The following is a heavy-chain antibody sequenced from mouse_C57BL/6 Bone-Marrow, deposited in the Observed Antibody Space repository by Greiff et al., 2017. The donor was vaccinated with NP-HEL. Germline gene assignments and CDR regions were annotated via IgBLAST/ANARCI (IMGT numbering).Heavy chain of an antibody. CDR2: IHPNSGST. V-gene: IGHV1-64*01. J-gene: IGHJ4*01. CDR3: ASSYYYGSSYLYAMDY. Sequence: VQLQQPGAELVKPGASVKLSCKASGYTFTSYWMHWVKQRPGQGLEWIGMIHPNSGSTNYTEKFKSKATLTVDKSSSTAYMQLSSLTSEDSAVYYCASSYYYGSSYLYAMDYWGQGTSVTVSS. CDR1: GYTFTSYW. D-gene: IGHD1-1*01.